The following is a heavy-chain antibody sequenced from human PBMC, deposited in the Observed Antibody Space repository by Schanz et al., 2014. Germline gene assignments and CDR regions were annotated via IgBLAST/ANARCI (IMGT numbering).Heavy chain of an antibody. CDR2: ISHSGGSK. CDR3: AREQIMAAAGLVDY. V-gene: IGHV3-21*04. D-gene: IGHD6-13*01. CDR1: GFTFSSYA. J-gene: IGHJ4*01. Sequence: EGQLLQFGGGVVQPGRSLRLSCAASGFTFSSYAMHWVRQAPGKGLEWVSSISHSGGSKYYADSVKGRFTISRDNAKNSLYLQMNSLRAEDTAVYYCAREQIMAAAGLVDYWGHGTLVTVSS.